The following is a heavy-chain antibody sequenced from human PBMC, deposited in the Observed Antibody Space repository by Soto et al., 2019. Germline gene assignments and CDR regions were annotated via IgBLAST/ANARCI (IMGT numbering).Heavy chain of an antibody. J-gene: IGHJ4*02. CDR1: GGSITSSGYY. CDR2: TYNSGST. CDR3: ARGGGSTKVDY. V-gene: IGHV4-31*03. D-gene: IGHD2-2*01. Sequence: QVQLQESGPGLVKPSQTLSLTCTVSGGSITSSGYYWSWIRQHPGEGLEWIVFTYNSGSTSYNPSLKSRVTISVDTSSNQFSLNLKSVTAADTAVYYCARGGGSTKVDYWGQGTLVTVSP.